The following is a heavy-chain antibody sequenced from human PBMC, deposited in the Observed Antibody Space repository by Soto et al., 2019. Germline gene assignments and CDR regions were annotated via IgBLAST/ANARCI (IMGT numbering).Heavy chain of an antibody. CDR1: GGSISSSSYY. J-gene: IGHJ4*02. CDR2: IYYSGST. CDR3: ARQGEDIVVVPAATSFDY. V-gene: IGHV4-39*01. D-gene: IGHD2-2*01. Sequence: QLQLQESGPGLVKPSETLSLTCTVSGGSISSSSYYWGWIRQPPGKGLEWIGSIYYSGSTYYNPSLKSRVTISVDTSKNQFSLKLSSVTAADTAVYYCARQGEDIVVVPAATSFDYWGQGTLVTVSS.